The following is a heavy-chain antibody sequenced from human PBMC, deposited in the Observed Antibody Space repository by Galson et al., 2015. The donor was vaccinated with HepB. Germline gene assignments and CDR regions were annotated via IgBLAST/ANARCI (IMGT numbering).Heavy chain of an antibody. J-gene: IGHJ4*02. CDR1: GFSFGIYW. CDR3: ATERGYYYDSSGYYSRSG. CDR2: ISGSGGST. V-gene: IGHV3-23*01. Sequence: SLRLSCAGSGFSFGIYWIHWVRQSPGKGLEWVSAISGSGGSTYYADSVKGRFTISRDNSKNTLYLQMNSLRAEDTAVYYCATERGYYYDSSGYYSRSGWGQGTLVTVSS. D-gene: IGHD3-22*01.